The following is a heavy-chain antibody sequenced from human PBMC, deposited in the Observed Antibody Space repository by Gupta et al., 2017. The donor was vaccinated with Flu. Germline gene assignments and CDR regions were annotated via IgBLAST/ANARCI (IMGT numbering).Heavy chain of an antibody. D-gene: IGHD6-13*01. V-gene: IGHV4-34*01. CDR1: GGSFSGYY. CDR2: INHSGST. J-gene: IGHJ2*01. CDR3: ARGSSRGIDL. Sequence: QVQLQQWGAGLLKPSETLSLTCAVYGGSFSGYYWSWIRQPPGKGLEWIGEINHSGSTNYNPSLKSRVTISVDTSKNQFSLKLSSVTAADTAVYYCARGSSRGIDLWGRGTLVTVSS.